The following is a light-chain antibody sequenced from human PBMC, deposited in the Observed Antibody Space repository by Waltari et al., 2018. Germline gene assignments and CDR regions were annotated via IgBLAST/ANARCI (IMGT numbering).Light chain of an antibody. V-gene: IGKV4-1*01. CDR3: QQYYGTPYT. J-gene: IGKJ2*01. Sequence: DIVMTQSPDALAVSLGERATINCRSSQSLLYSANNQNYLGWYQQKPGQSPKLLIYWASNRESGVPDRFSGGGSGTDFTLTISSLQAEDVAVYYCQQYYGTPYTFGQGTKLEIK. CDR1: QSLLYSANNQNY. CDR2: WAS.